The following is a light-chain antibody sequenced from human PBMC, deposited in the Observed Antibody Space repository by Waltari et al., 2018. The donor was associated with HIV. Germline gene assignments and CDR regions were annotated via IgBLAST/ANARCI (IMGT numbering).Light chain of an antibody. CDR1: QRVNANF. CDR3: HQYGNSPST. J-gene: IGKJ2*01. CDR2: GAS. Sequence: ELVLTQSPGTLSLSPVERATLSCRASQRVNANFFAWYQQRPGPAPRLLIYGASTRAPVVPGRFSGSGSGTDFILAISRLEPEDVAVYYCHQYGNSPSTFGQGTTVDIK. V-gene: IGKV3-20*01.